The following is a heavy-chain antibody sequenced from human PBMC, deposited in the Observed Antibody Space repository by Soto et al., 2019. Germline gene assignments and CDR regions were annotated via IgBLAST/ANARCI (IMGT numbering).Heavy chain of an antibody. V-gene: IGHV1-69*08. CDR2: IIPIFGIP. CDR1: GGTFSRYS. CDR3: AREDRDRETGLVPAAIDGMDV. Sequence: QVQLVQSGAEVKKPGSSVKVSCKASGGTFSRYSITWVRQAPGHGLEWIGRIIPIFGIPTYAQKFQGRVTFTAEDSTSTAYMELSRLRSDDTAVYYCAREDRDRETGLVPAAIDGMDVWGQGATVTVSS. J-gene: IGHJ6*02. D-gene: IGHD2-2*01.